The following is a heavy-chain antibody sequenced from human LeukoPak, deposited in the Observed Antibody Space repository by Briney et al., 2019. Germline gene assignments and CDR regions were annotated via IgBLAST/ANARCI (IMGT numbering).Heavy chain of an antibody. J-gene: IGHJ5*02. D-gene: IGHD1-7*01. V-gene: IGHV3-23*01. CDR2: ISGSGGST. CDR1: GFTFSSYA. Sequence: GGSLRLSCAASGFTFSSYAMSWVRQAPGKGLERVSAISGSGGSTYYADSVKGRFTISRDNSKNTLYLQMNSLRAEDAAVYYCAKGLTGTTFTWGQGTLVTVSS. CDR3: AKGLTGTTFT.